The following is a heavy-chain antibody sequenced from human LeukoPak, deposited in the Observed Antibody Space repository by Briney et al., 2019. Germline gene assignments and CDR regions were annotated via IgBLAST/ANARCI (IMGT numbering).Heavy chain of an antibody. J-gene: IGHJ4*02. V-gene: IGHV4-59*01. CDR3: ARAGGYGSGSYI. Sequence: SETLSLTCTVSGGSISSYHWSWIRQPPGKGLEWIGYIYNSGSTNYNPSLKSRVTISVDTSKNQFSLQLSSVTAADTAVYYCARAGGYGSGSYIWGQGTLVTVSS. D-gene: IGHD3-10*01. CDR1: GGSISSYH. CDR2: IYNSGST.